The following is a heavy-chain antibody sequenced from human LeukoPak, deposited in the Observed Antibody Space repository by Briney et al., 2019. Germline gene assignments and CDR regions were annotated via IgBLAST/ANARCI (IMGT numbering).Heavy chain of an antibody. CDR3: ARERIGDDAFDI. D-gene: IGHD2-15*01. CDR2: ISSSGSTI. CDR1: GFSVSSNY. Sequence: GGSLRLSCAASGFSVSSNYMNWVRQAPGKGLEWVSYISSSGSTIYYADSVKGRFTISRDNAKNSLYLQMNSLRAEDTAVYHCARERIGDDAFDIWGQGTMVTVSS. J-gene: IGHJ3*02. V-gene: IGHV3-48*03.